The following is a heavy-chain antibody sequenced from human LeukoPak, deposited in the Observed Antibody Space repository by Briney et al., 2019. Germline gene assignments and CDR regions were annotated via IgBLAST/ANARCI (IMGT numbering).Heavy chain of an antibody. V-gene: IGHV3-21*01. CDR1: GFTFSSYS. J-gene: IGHJ4*02. D-gene: IGHD3-22*01. CDR2: ISSSSSYI. CDR3: ARESDSSGYYSYFFDY. Sequence: GGSLRLSCAASGFTFSSYSMNWVRQAPGKGLEWVSSISSSSSYIYYADSVKGRFTISRDNAKNTLYLQMNSLRAEDTAVYYCARESDSSGYYSYFFDYWGQGTLVTVSS.